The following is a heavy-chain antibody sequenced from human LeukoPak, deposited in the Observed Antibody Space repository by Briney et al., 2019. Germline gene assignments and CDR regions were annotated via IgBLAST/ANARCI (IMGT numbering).Heavy chain of an antibody. J-gene: IGHJ4*02. Sequence: GGSLRLSCAASGFTFSSYGMHWVRQAPGKGLEWVAFIWYDGSNKYYADSVKGRFTISRDNSKNTLYLQMNSLRAEDTAVYYCSASSSWYRFDYWGQGTLVTVSS. D-gene: IGHD6-13*01. CDR3: SASSSWYRFDY. CDR1: GFTFSSYG. CDR2: IWYDGSNK. V-gene: IGHV3-30*02.